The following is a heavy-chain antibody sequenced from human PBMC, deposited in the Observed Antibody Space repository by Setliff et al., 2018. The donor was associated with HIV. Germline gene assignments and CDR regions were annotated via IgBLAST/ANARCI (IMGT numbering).Heavy chain of an antibody. CDR1: GGSISSSSYY. Sequence: SETLSLTCTVSGGSISSSSYYWVWIRQPPGKGLEWVGSIYHDGNTYYNPSLESRVTISADTSETHFSLRLTSATAADTGVYFCARRDLTSVPTWGRGTLVTVSS. CDR3: ARRDLTSVPT. J-gene: IGHJ5*02. V-gene: IGHV4-39*02. CDR2: IYHDGNT. D-gene: IGHD3-10*01.